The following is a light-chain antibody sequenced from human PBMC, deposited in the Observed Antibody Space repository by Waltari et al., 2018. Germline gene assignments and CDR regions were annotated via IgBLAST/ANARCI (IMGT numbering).Light chain of an antibody. CDR2: WAS. CDR3: QQYYSTPWT. J-gene: IGKJ1*01. V-gene: IGKV4-1*01. CDR1: VLYISNNKNY. Sequence: VLYISNNKNYLSWYQQKPGQPPKLLIYWASTRQSGVPDRFSGSGSGTDFTLTISSLQTEDVAVYYCQQYYSTPWTFGQGTKVEIK.